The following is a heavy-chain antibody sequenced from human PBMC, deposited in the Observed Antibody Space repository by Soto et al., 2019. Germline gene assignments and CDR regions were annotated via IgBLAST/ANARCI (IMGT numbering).Heavy chain of an antibody. Sequence: EVQLLQSGGGLVQPGGSVRHSCAASGFAFSNYAMTWVRQAPGKGLEWVSAISGGGGSTYYADSVKGRFTISRDNSKNTLYLQMNSLGAEETAVYYCAKVVNIATSGTKWADVFDIWGQGTLVTVSS. CDR3: AKVVNIATSGTKWADVFDI. J-gene: IGHJ3*02. CDR2: ISGGGGST. D-gene: IGHD1-26*01. V-gene: IGHV3-23*01. CDR1: GFAFSNYA.